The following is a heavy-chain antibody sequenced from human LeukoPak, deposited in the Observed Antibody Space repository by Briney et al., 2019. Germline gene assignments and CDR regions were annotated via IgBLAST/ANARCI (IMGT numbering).Heavy chain of an antibody. CDR1: GGSISSSSYY. Sequence: SETLSLTCTVSGGSISSSSYYWGWIRQPPGKRLEWIGNIYYSGSTYYNPSLKSRVTISEDTSKNQFSLKLSSVTAADTAVYYCARLNDYGDYDAHWGQGTLVTVSS. V-gene: IGHV4-39*01. CDR2: IYYSGST. J-gene: IGHJ4*02. D-gene: IGHD4-17*01. CDR3: ARLNDYGDYDAH.